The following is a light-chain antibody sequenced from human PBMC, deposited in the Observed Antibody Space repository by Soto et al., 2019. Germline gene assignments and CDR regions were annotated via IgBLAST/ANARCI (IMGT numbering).Light chain of an antibody. CDR3: CSYAGSYDYV. V-gene: IGLV2-11*01. Sequence: QSALPQPRSVSGSPGQSVTISCTGSSSDVGAYNYVSWYQHNTGKAPKLLIYDVNKRPSGVPDRFSGSKFGNTASLTISGLQADDEATFYCCSYAGSYDYVFGTGTKVTVL. CDR2: DVN. J-gene: IGLJ1*01. CDR1: SSDVGAYNY.